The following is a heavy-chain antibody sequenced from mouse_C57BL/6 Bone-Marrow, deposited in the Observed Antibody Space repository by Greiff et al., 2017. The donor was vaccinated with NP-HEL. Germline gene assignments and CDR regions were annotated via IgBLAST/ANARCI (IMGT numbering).Heavy chain of an antibody. D-gene: IGHD2-2*01. Sequence: DVQLVESGGGLVKPGGSLKLSCAASGFTFSSYAMSWVRQTPEKRLEWVATISDGGSYTYYPDNVKGRFTISRDNAKNNLYLQMSHLKSEDTAMYYCARDEGVTTGDCWGQGTTLTVSS. CDR2: ISDGGSYT. CDR3: ARDEGVTTGDC. V-gene: IGHV5-4*01. CDR1: GFTFSSYA. J-gene: IGHJ2*01.